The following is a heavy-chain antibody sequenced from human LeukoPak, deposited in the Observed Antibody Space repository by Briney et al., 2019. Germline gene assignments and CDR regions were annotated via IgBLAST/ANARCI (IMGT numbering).Heavy chain of an antibody. D-gene: IGHD2-15*01. Sequence: PSETLSLTCAVSGGSISSGGYSWSWIRQPPGKGLEWIGYIYHSGSTYYNPSLKSRVTISVDRSKNQFSLKLSSVTAADTAVYYCARGYCSGGSCYSADQYYFDYWGQGTLVNVSS. V-gene: IGHV4-30-2*01. CDR1: GGSISSGGYS. J-gene: IGHJ4*02. CDR2: IYHSGST. CDR3: ARGYCSGGSCYSADQYYFDY.